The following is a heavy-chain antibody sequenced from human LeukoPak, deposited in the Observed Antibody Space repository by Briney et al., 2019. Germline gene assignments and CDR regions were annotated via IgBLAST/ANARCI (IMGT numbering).Heavy chain of an antibody. CDR3: ARGYYGSGRTFDY. J-gene: IGHJ4*02. CDR1: GGSISSGGYS. V-gene: IGHV4-30-2*01. Sequence: SETLSLTCAVSGGSISSGGYSWSWIRQPPGKGLEWIGYIYHSGSTYYNPSLKSRVTISVDRSKNQFSLKLSSVTAADTAVYYCARGYYGSGRTFDYWGQGTLVTVSS. D-gene: IGHD3-10*01. CDR2: IYHSGST.